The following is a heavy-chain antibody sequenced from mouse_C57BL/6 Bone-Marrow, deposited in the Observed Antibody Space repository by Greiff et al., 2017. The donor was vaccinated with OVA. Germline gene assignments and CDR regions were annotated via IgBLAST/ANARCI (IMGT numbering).Heavy chain of an antibody. CDR1: GFTFSNYW. J-gene: IGHJ4*01. Sequence: EVKLMESGGGLVQPGGSMKLSCVASGFTFSNYWMNWVRQSPEKGLEWVAQIRLKSDNYATHYAESVKGRFTISRDDSKSSVYLQMNNLRAEDTGIYYCTAYYYGSSYGYAMDYWGQGTSVTVSS. D-gene: IGHD1-1*01. CDR2: IRLKSDNYAT. V-gene: IGHV6-3*01. CDR3: TAYYYGSSYGYAMDY.